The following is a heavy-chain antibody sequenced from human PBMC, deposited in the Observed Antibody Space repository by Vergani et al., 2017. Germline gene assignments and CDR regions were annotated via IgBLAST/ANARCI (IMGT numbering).Heavy chain of an antibody. Sequence: EVQLVESGGGLVKTGGSLRLSCAASGFPLSNAWIHWVRQGPGKGLEWVSSISSSSSYIYYADSVKGRFTISRDNAKNSLYLQMNSLRAEDTAVYYCASGVGDYYDSSGYYGTLDYWGQGTLVTVSS. D-gene: IGHD3-22*01. V-gene: IGHV3-21*01. CDR2: ISSSSSYI. J-gene: IGHJ4*02. CDR3: ASGVGDYYDSSGYYGTLDY. CDR1: GFPLSNAW.